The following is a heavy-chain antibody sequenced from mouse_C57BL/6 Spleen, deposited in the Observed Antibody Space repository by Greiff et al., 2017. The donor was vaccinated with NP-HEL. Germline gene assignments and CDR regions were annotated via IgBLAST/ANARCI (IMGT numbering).Heavy chain of an antibody. J-gene: IGHJ2*01. CDR3: ARRTLGYGGFDY. CDR2: ILPGSGST. V-gene: IGHV1-9*01. D-gene: IGHD2-2*01. CDR1: GYTFTGYW. Sequence: QVQLQQSGAELMKPGASVKLSCKATGYTFTGYWIEWVKQRPGHGLEWIGEILPGSGSTNYNEKFKGKATFTADTSSNPAYMQLSSLTTEDSAIYYCARRTLGYGGFDYWGQGTTLTVSS.